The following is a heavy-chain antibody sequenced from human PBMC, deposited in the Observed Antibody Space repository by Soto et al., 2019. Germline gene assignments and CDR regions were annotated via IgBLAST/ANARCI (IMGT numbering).Heavy chain of an antibody. CDR3: AKGILIMVRKVIIPPRYYYGMDV. J-gene: IGHJ6*02. D-gene: IGHD3-10*01. CDR1: GFTFGDHA. CDR2: ISGSGGIT. V-gene: IGHV3-23*01. Sequence: GGSLRLSCAASGFTFGDHAMSWVRQAPGKXLEWVSVISGSGGITYSEDSVKGRFTISGDNAKNTLYLQMNSLRAEDTAVYYCAKGILIMVRKVIIPPRYYYGMDVWGQGTTVTVSS.